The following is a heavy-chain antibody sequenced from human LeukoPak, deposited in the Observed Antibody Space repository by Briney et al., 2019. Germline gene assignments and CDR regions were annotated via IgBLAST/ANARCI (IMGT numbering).Heavy chain of an antibody. CDR3: AREALDVVEPATNTVDY. CDR2: INKGGTFI. J-gene: IGHJ4*02. CDR1: GFTFRDYT. D-gene: IGHD2-2*01. V-gene: IGHV3-21*01. Sequence: PGGSLRLSCAASGFTFRDYTMNWVRQSPGKGLEWVSAINKGGTFIKYADSVKGRFVVSRDNAKNLLFLQMNSLRVEDTALYFCAREALDVVEPATNTVDYWGKGTRVTVSS.